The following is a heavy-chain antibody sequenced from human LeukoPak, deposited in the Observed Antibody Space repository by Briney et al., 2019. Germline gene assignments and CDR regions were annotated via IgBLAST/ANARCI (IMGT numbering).Heavy chain of an antibody. CDR1: GFTFSSYS. D-gene: IGHD2-2*01. Sequence: GGSLGLSCAASGFTFSSYSMNWVRQAPGKGLEWDSSISSSSSYIYYADSVKGRFTISRDNAKNSLYLQMNSLRAEDTAVYYCARCLGYCSSTSCYDWGQGTLVTVSS. V-gene: IGHV3-21*01. CDR2: ISSSSSYI. J-gene: IGHJ4*02. CDR3: ARCLGYCSSTSCYD.